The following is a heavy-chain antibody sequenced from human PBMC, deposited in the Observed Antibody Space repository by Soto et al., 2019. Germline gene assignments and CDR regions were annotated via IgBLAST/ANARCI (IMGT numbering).Heavy chain of an antibody. D-gene: IGHD6-19*01. CDR1: GFTFSSYG. V-gene: IGHV3-33*01. J-gene: IGHJ6*02. Sequence: GGSLRLSCAASGFTFSSYGMHWVRQAPGKGLEWVAVIWYDGSNKYYADSVKGRFTISRDNSKNTRYLQMNSLRAEDTAVYYCARDLSSSRGWMYYYYYYGMDVWGQGTTVTVSS. CDR3: ARDLSSSRGWMYYYYYYGMDV. CDR2: IWYDGSNK.